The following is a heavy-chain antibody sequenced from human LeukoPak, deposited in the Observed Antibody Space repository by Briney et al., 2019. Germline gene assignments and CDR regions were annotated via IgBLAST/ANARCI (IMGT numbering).Heavy chain of an antibody. Sequence: SETLSLTCAVYGGSFSGYYWSWIRQPPGKGLEWIGEIDHSGSTNYNPSLKSRVTISVDTSKNQFSLKLSSVTAADTAVYYCARSEESIAVAGTFDYWGQGTLVTVSS. CDR1: GGSFSGYY. J-gene: IGHJ4*02. CDR2: IDHSGST. D-gene: IGHD6-19*01. V-gene: IGHV4-34*01. CDR3: ARSEESIAVAGTFDY.